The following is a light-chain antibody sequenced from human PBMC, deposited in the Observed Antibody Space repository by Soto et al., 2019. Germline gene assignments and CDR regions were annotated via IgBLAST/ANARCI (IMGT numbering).Light chain of an antibody. J-gene: IGKJ5*01. CDR3: QQYNTYST. CDR1: QGISNY. V-gene: IGKV1-17*03. Sequence: DIQITQSPSSMSASVGDRVTITCRASQGISNYLAWFQQKPGKVPKRLIYAASSLQSGVPSRFSGGGSGTEFTLTISSLQPDDFATYYCQQYNTYSTFGQGRRLEIK. CDR2: AAS.